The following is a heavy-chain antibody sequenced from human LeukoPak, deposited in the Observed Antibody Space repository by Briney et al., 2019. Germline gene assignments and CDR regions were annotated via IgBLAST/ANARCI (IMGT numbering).Heavy chain of an antibody. V-gene: IGHV1-69*05. Sequence: VASVKVSCKASGGTFSSYAISWVRQAPGQGLEWMGGIIPTFGTANYAQKFQGRVTITTDESTSTAYMELSSLRSEDTAGYYCARRGYSYGLGPFDPWGQGTLVTVSS. J-gene: IGHJ5*02. CDR3: ARRGYSYGLGPFDP. CDR1: GGTFSSYA. CDR2: IIPTFGTA. D-gene: IGHD5-18*01.